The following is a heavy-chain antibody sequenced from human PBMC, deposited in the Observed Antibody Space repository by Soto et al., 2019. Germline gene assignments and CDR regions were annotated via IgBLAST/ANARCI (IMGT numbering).Heavy chain of an antibody. Sequence: GGSLRLSCAASGFTFGASALQWVRQASGKGLEWLGRIGSRGESYATTYDVSVKGRFTISRDDSKNTLYLQMNSLRADDTAVYYCARDLMPGAAPWQEYFQYWGQGTLVTVSS. D-gene: IGHD6-13*01. J-gene: IGHJ1*01. CDR2: IGSRGESYAT. CDR3: ARDLMPGAAPWQEYFQY. V-gene: IGHV3-73*01. CDR1: GFTFGASA.